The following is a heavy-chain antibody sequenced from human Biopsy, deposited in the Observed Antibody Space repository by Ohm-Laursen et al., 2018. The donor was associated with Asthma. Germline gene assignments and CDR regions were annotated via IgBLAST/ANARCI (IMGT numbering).Heavy chain of an antibody. V-gene: IGHV3-30-3*01. D-gene: IGHD6-13*01. CDR1: GTHFGSYN. Sequence: SLRLSCSASGTHFGSYNMHWARQAPVRGLEWVAVITFDGSTQHYGDSVKGRFTISRDNSKNMLFLQMNSLRAEDTAVYYCSRDTLGYYFDIWGQGTQVTVSS. J-gene: IGHJ4*02. CDR3: SRDTLGYYFDI. CDR2: ITFDGSTQ.